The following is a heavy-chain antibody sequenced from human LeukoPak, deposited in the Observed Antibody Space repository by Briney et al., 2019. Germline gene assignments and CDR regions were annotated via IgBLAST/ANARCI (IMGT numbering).Heavy chain of an antibody. D-gene: IGHD5-12*01. CDR2: IRYDGSNK. Sequence: PGGSLRLSCAASGFTFSSYSMHWVRQAPGKGLEWVAFIRYDGSNKYYADSVKGRFTISRDNSKNMLYLQMNSLRAEDTAKYYCAKDKEVATIPPWMDWGQGTLVTVSS. CDR1: GFTFSSYS. V-gene: IGHV3-30*02. CDR3: AKDKEVATIPPWMD. J-gene: IGHJ4*02.